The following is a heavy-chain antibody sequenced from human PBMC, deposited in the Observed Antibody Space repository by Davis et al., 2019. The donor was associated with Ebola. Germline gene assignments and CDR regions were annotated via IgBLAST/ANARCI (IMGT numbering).Heavy chain of an antibody. J-gene: IGHJ4*02. V-gene: IGHV1-3*01. CDR3: AKLEPNMAALDY. D-gene: IGHD1-1*01. Sequence: ASVKVSCKASGYIFTNYLIHWMRQAPGQSLEWMGWINVGNGNTKYSQKFQGRVTMTRDTSISTAYMDLSRLTFDDTAVYYCAKLEPNMAALDYWGQGTLVTVSS. CDR1: GYIFTNYL. CDR2: INVGNGNT.